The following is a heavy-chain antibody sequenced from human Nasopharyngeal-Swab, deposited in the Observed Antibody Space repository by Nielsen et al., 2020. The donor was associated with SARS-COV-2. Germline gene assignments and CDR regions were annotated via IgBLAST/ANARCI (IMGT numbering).Heavy chain of an antibody. Sequence: GGSLRLSCKGSGYSFTSYWIGWVRKMPGKGLEWMGIIYPGDSDTRYSPSFQGQVTISADKSISTAYLQWSSLKASDTAMYYCARQARRVSMVRGVMYFDYWGQGTLVTVSS. J-gene: IGHJ4*02. CDR2: IYPGDSDT. CDR3: ARQARRVSMVRGVMYFDY. D-gene: IGHD3-10*01. V-gene: IGHV5-51*01. CDR1: GYSFTSYW.